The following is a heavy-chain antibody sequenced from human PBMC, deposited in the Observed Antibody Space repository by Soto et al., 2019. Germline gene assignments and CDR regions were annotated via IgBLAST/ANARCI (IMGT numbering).Heavy chain of an antibody. CDR2: ISAYNGNT. J-gene: IGHJ4*02. V-gene: IGHV1-18*01. D-gene: IGHD4-17*01. Sequence: QVQLVQSGAEVKKPGASVKVSCKASGYTFTSYGISWVRQAPGQGLEWMGWISAYNGNTNYAQKLQGRVTMTTDTPTSTAYKDLRILRSDDTAVYYCARAPEYDYGDYVAFDYWGQGTLDTASS. CDR3: ARAPEYDYGDYVAFDY. CDR1: GYTFTSYG.